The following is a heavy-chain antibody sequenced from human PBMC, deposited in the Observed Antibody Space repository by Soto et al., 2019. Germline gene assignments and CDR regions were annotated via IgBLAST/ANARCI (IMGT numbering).Heavy chain of an antibody. Sequence: GESLKISCKGSGYSFTSYWISWVRQMPGKGLEWMGRIDPSDSYTNYSPSFQGHVTISADKSISTAYLQWSSLKASDTAMYYCARRAVTTAPYYFDYLGQGTLVTVSS. V-gene: IGHV5-10-1*01. CDR2: IDPSDSYT. J-gene: IGHJ4*02. CDR3: ARRAVTTAPYYFDY. CDR1: GYSFTSYW. D-gene: IGHD4-17*01.